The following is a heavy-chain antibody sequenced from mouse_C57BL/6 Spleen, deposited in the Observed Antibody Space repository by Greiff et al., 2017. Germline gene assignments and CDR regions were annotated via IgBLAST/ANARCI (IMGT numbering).Heavy chain of an antibody. CDR1: GFSLTSYG. V-gene: IGHV2-6-1*01. J-gene: IGHJ4*01. CDR2: IWSDGST. D-gene: IGHD1-1*01. CDR3: ARHGYYGSSSYYYAMGY. Sequence: VKLVESGPGLVAPSQSLSITCTVSGFSLTSYGVHWVRQPPGKGLEWLVVIWSDGSTTYNSALKSRLSISKDNSKSQVFLKMNSLQTDDTAMYYCARHGYYGSSSYYYAMGYWGQGTSVTVSS.